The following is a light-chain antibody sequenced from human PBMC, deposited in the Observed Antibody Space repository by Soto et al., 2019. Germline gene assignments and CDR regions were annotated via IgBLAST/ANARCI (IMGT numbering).Light chain of an antibody. V-gene: IGKV1-5*03. CDR2: KAS. CDR3: QQYTSYSPYT. CDR1: QSISSW. Sequence: DIQMTQSPSTLSASLGDRVTITCRASQSISSWLAWYQQKPGKAPKLLIYKASYLESGVPSRFSGSGSGTEFTLTISGLQPDDFATYFCQQYTSYSPYTFGQGTK. J-gene: IGKJ2*01.